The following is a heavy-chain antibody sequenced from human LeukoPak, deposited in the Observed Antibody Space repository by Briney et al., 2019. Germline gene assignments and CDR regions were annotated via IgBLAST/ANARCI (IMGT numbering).Heavy chain of an antibody. CDR1: GFTFNTYA. Sequence: GGSLRLSCAASGFTFNTYAMTWVRQAPGKGLEGVSYSSSSGSTLYYVDSVKGRFAISRDNARNSLYLQMNSLRAEDTAVYDCARRRDFIDYWGQGTLVTVSS. J-gene: IGHJ4*02. CDR3: ARRRDFIDY. V-gene: IGHV3-48*04. CDR2: SSSSGSTL. D-gene: IGHD3/OR15-3a*01.